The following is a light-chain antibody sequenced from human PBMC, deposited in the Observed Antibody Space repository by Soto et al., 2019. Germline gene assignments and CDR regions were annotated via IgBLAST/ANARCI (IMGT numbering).Light chain of an antibody. V-gene: IGKV1-39*01. CDR3: QQGYSSRWT. CDR1: QNIRSY. Sequence: DIQMTQSPSSLSASVGDRVTITCRASQNIRSYLNWYQQKPGKAPQLLIYATSSLQTGVPSRFSASGSRTDVSLVISDLQPEDSATYYCQQGYSSRWTSGRGTKVEI. J-gene: IGKJ1*01. CDR2: ATS.